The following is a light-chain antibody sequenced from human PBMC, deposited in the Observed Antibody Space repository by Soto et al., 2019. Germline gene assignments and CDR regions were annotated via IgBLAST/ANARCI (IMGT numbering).Light chain of an antibody. J-gene: IGKJ1*01. Sequence: DIVLTQSPGTLSLSPGERATLSCRASETVAGSYLAWYQQKPGQAPRLLIHGASTRATGIADRFSGSGSGTDFTLTISRLEPEDFAVYYCQLYGTSPKTFGQGTKVDI. CDR3: QLYGTSPKT. CDR2: GAS. CDR1: ETVAGSY. V-gene: IGKV3-20*01.